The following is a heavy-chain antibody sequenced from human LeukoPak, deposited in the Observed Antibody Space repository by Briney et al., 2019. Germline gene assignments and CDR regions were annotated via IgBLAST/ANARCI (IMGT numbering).Heavy chain of an antibody. CDR2: ISYDGSNK. CDR3: AKDSYDTSI. D-gene: IGHD3-22*01. CDR1: GFTFSSYA. J-gene: IGHJ4*02. Sequence: SGGSLRLSCAASGFTFSSYAMHWVRQAPGKGLEWVAVISYDGSNKYYADSVKGRFTISRDNSKNTLYLQINSLRAEDTAVYYCAKDSYDTSIWGQGTLVTVSA. V-gene: IGHV3-30*04.